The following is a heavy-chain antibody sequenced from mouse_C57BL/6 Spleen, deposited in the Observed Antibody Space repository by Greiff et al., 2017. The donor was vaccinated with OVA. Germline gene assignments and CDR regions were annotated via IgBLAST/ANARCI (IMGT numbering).Heavy chain of an antibody. J-gene: IGHJ2*01. CDR3: ARWGDYGYYFDY. V-gene: IGHV1-55*01. CDR1: GYTFTSYW. D-gene: IGHD2-4*01. CDR2: IYPGSGST. Sequence: QVHVKQPGAEPVKPGASVKMSCKASGYTFTSYWITWVKQRPGQGLEWIGDIYPGSGSTNYNEKFKSKATLTVDTSSSTAYMQLSSLTSEDSAVYYCARWGDYGYYFDYWGQGTTLTVSS.